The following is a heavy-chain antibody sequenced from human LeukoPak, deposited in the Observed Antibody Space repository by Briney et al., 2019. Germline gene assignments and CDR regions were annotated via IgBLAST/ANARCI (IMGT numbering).Heavy chain of an antibody. V-gene: IGHV1-8*03. CDR2: MNPNSGNT. D-gene: IGHD3-22*01. J-gene: IGHJ4*02. CDR3: ARQRGSGYFD. Sequence: ASVKVSCKASGYTFTGYYMHWVRQAPGQGLEWMGWMNPNSGNTGYAQKFQGRVTITRNTSISTAYMELSSLRSEDTAVYYCARQRGSGYFDWGQGTLVTVSS. CDR1: GYTFTGYY.